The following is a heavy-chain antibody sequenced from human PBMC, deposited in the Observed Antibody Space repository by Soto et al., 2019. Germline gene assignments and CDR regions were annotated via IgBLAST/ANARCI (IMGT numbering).Heavy chain of an antibody. Sequence: VQLVESGGGVVQPGRSLRLSCAASGFAFSTYGMHWVRQAPGKGLEWVAVISHDGTNEYFADSVRGRFTISRDNSKNTLYLQMNGLRAEDTVVYYCAKGYQTYYGFWSFWFDPWGQGTLVTVSS. J-gene: IGHJ5*02. CDR3: AKGYQTYYGFWSFWFDP. CDR1: GFAFSTYG. V-gene: IGHV3-30*18. D-gene: IGHD3-3*01. CDR2: ISHDGTNE.